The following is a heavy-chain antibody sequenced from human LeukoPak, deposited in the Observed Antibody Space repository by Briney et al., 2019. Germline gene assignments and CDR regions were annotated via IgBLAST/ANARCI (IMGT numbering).Heavy chain of an antibody. J-gene: IGHJ5*02. CDR2: IYYSGST. V-gene: IGHV4-59*01. CDR1: GDSISNYY. D-gene: IGHD4-11*01. CDR3: ARMVESTVTIAFENWFDP. Sequence: SETLSLTCTVSGDSISNYYWNWIRQPPGQGLEWIGHIYYSGSTNYNPSLKSRVTISVDTSKNPFSLKLSSVTAADTAVYYCARMVESTVTIAFENWFDPWGQGTLVTVSS.